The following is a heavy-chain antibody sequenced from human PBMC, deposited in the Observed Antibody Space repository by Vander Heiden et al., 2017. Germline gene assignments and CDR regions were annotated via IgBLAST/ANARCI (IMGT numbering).Heavy chain of an antibody. D-gene: IGHD3-22*01. J-gene: IGHJ3*02. CDR3: ARVLAYYYDGSGTDAFDI. CDR1: GFTFRNSA. V-gene: IGHV3-64*01. CDR2: ITSDGGTT. Sequence: EEQLVESGGGLVQPGGSLRLSCAASGFTFRNSAMHWVRQAPGKGLEFVSAITSDGGTTYYANSVKGRFTISRDNSKNTLYLQMGSLRAEDMAVYYCARVLAYYYDGSGTDAFDIWGQGTMVTVSS.